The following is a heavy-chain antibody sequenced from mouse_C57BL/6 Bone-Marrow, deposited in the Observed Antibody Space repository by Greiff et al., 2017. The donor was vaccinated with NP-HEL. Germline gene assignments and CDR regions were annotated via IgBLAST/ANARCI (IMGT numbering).Heavy chain of an antibody. CDR2: INPYNGGT. CDR1: GYTFTDYY. Sequence: EVQLQQSGPVLVKPGASVKMSCKASGYTFTDYYMNWVKQSHGKSLEWIGVINPYNGGTSYNQKFKGKATLTVDKSSSTAYMELNSLTSEDSAVYYCGRERLLYYFDYWGQGTTLTVSS. J-gene: IGHJ2*01. V-gene: IGHV1-19*01. D-gene: IGHD2-12*01. CDR3: GRERLLYYFDY.